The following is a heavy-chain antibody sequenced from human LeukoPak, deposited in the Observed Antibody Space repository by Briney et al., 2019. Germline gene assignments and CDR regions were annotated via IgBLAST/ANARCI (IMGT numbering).Heavy chain of an antibody. CDR2: FDPEDGET. CDR1: GDTLTELS. CDR3: ATTDTAMVDASLDY. D-gene: IGHD5-18*01. Sequence: GASVKVSCKDSGDTLTELSMHWVRQAPGKGLEWMGGFDPEDGETIYAQKFQGRVTMTEDTSTDTAYMELSSLRSEDTAVYYCATTDTAMVDASLDYWGQGTLVTVSS. J-gene: IGHJ4*02. V-gene: IGHV1-24*01.